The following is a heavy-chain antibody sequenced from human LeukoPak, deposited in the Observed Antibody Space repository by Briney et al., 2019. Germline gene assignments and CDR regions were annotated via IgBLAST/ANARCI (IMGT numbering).Heavy chain of an antibody. V-gene: IGHV4-39*07. CDR3: ARVRVGATLIDY. J-gene: IGHJ4*02. D-gene: IGHD1-26*01. CDR2: IYYSGST. Sequence: PSETLSLTCTVSGGSISSSSYYWGWIRQPPGKGLEWIGSIYYSGSTYYNPSLKSRVTISVDTSKNQFSLKLSSVTAADTAVYYCARVRVGATLIDYWGQGTLVTVSS. CDR1: GGSISSSSYY.